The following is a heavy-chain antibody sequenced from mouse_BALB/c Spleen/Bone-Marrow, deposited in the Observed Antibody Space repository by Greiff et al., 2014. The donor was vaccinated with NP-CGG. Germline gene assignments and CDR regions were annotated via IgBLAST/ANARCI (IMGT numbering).Heavy chain of an antibody. CDR1: GYTFTNSW. CDR2: IYPSSGGS. J-gene: IGHJ2*01. D-gene: IGHD2-14*01. Sequence: QVQLQQSGAELVKPGASVKLSCKASGYTFTNSWMHWVKLRPGQGLEWIGEIYPSSGGSNYNEKFKRKATLTVDTSSSTAYVDLSRLASEDSAVYYSARHRRYACYFDYWGPGTTLTVSS. CDR3: ARHRRYACYFDY. V-gene: IGHV1S81*02.